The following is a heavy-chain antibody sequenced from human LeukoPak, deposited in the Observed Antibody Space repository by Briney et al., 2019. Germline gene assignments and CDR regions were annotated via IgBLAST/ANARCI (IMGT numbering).Heavy chain of an antibody. D-gene: IGHD6-19*01. CDR3: ARGGQHSSGWWGN. CDR1: GGSMNSGIYY. Sequence: SETLSLTCSVSGGSMNSGIYYWSWIRQPPGKGLEWIGYIFHSGSTNYNPSLKSRATMSLDMSKNQFSVNLTSVTAADTAVYYCARGGQHSSGWWGNWGQGTLVSVSS. CDR2: IFHSGST. V-gene: IGHV4-30-2*01. J-gene: IGHJ4*02.